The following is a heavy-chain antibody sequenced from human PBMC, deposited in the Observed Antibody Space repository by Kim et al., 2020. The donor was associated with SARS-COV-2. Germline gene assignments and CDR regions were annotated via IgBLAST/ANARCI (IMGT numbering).Heavy chain of an antibody. V-gene: IGHV3-48*02. D-gene: IGHD3-10*01. Sequence: GGSLRLSCAASGFTFSSYSMNWVRQAPGKGLEWVSYISSSSSTIYYADSVKGRFTISRDNAKNSLYLQMNSLRDEDTAVYYCARDAEQVYYGSGSYYRGVDPWGQGTLVTVSS. CDR3: ARDAEQVYYGSGSYYRGVDP. CDR1: GFTFSSYS. CDR2: ISSSSSTI. J-gene: IGHJ5*02.